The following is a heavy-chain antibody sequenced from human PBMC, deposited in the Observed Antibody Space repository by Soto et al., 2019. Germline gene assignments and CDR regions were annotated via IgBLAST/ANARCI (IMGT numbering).Heavy chain of an antibody. J-gene: IGHJ6*02. CDR3: ARDRSYSLDV. V-gene: IGHV3-74*01. Sequence: EVQLVESGGGLLQPGGSLRLSCAVSGSTFSNDWMHWVRQAPGKGLVWVSHINSDGSSTNHADFVKGRFTIARDNSKNTVYLQMNSLRADDTAVYYCARDRSYSLDVWGQGTTVTVSS. CDR1: GSTFSNDW. CDR2: INSDGSST.